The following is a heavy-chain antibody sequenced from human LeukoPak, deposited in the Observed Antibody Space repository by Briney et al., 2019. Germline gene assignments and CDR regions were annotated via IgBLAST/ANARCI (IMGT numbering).Heavy chain of an antibody. V-gene: IGHV3-30*02. Sequence: GGSLRLSCVASGFTFRSYGMYWVRQAPGKGLEWVTFLRYDGSNTYYADSVKGRFTISRDNSKNTLYLQMNSLRAEDTAVYYCAKTPYYYGSGSYYYSDYWGQGTLVTVSS. CDR3: AKTPYYYGSGSYYYSDY. J-gene: IGHJ4*02. D-gene: IGHD3-10*01. CDR2: LRYDGSNT. CDR1: GFTFRSYG.